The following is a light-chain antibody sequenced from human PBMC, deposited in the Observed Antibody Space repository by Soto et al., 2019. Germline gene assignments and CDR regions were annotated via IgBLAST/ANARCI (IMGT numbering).Light chain of an antibody. V-gene: IGKV3-11*01. CDR2: DAS. CDR1: QSVSSY. CDR3: QQPYT. Sequence: EIVLTQSPATLSLSPGERATLSCRASQSVSSYLAWYQQKPGQAPRLLIYDASNRATVIPARFSGSRSGTAFTLTIRSLEPGDFAVYCCQQPYTFGQGTKLEIK. J-gene: IGKJ2*01.